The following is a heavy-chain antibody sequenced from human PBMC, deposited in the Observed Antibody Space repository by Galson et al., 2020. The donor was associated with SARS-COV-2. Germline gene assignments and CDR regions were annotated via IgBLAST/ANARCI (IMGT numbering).Heavy chain of an antibody. V-gene: IGHV3-74*01. CDR2: INEDGSIT. CDR1: GFTFSNNW. D-gene: IGHD2-21*01. J-gene: IGHJ4*02. CDR3: SRDLCGARDH. Sequence: GGSLRLSCEASGFTFSNNWMPWVRKVPGKGLVWVSRINEDGSITDYADSVRGRFTISRDNARNTLYLQMNSLRAEDTAIYYCSRDLCGARDHWGQGTLVTVSS.